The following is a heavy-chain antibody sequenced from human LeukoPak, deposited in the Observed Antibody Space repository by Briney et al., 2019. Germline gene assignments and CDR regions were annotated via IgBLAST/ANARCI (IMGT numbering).Heavy chain of an antibody. V-gene: IGHV4-30-2*01. CDR3: ARVSLYDSSGYYVDY. Sequence: SQTLSLTCTVSGGSISSGGYYWSWIRQPPGKGLEWIGYIYHSGSTYYNPSLKSRVTISVDRSKNQFSLKLSSVTAADTAVYYCARVSLYDSSGYYVDYWGQGTLVTVSS. J-gene: IGHJ4*02. CDR2: IYHSGST. D-gene: IGHD3-22*01. CDR1: GGSISSGGYY.